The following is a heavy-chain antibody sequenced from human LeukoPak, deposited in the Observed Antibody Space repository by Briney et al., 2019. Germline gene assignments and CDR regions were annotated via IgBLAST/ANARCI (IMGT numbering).Heavy chain of an antibody. Sequence: SVTVSCTASGGTFSIHAISWVRQAPGQGLEWMGGITPMFGTAKYAQKFQGRVTITADESTSTAYMELSSLRSEDTAVYYCARDSSEFRSLIPHWGQGTLVTVSS. CDR3: ARDSSEFRSLIPH. J-gene: IGHJ1*01. CDR2: ITPMFGTA. CDR1: GGTFSIHA. D-gene: IGHD2-21*01. V-gene: IGHV1-69*13.